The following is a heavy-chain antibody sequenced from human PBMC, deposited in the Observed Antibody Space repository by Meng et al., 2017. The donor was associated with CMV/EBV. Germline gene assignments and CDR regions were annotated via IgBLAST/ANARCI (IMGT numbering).Heavy chain of an antibody. CDR3: ARRGSSGYLTPFDY. D-gene: IGHD6-19*01. CDR1: GYTFTGYY. CDR2: INPNSGGT. J-gene: IGHJ4*02. Sequence: ASVQVSCKASGYTFTGYYMHWVRQAPGQGLEWMGWINPNSGGTNYAQKFQGRVTMTRDTSISTAYMELSRLRSDDTAVYYCARRGSSGYLTPFDYWGQGTLVTVSS. V-gene: IGHV1-2*02.